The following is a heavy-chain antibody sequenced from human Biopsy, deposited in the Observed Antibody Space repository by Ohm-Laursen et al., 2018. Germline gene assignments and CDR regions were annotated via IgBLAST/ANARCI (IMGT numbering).Heavy chain of an antibody. J-gene: IGHJ6*02. D-gene: IGHD3-10*01. V-gene: IGHV3-33*01. Sequence: RSLRLSCAASGFTFSSYGIHWVRQAPVKGLEWVAVIWYDGSNKYSADSVKGRFSISRDNSKNTVYLQMNSLRAADTAVYYCARDRYYGSESYYSHYNMDVWGQGTTVSVSS. CDR3: ARDRYYGSESYYSHYNMDV. CDR2: IWYDGSNK. CDR1: GFTFSSYG.